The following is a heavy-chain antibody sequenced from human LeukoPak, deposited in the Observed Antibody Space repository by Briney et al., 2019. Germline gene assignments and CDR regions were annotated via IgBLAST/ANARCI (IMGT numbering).Heavy chain of an antibody. CDR2: IYPGDSDT. V-gene: IGHV5-51*01. J-gene: IGHJ4*02. CDR1: GYTFTNYW. D-gene: IGHD5-24*01. Sequence: KVSCKASGYTFTNYWLGWVRQMPGKGLEWMGIIYPGDSDTRYSPSFQGQVTISADKSISTAYLQWSSLKASDTAMYYCARQRDGYNIRPFDYWGQGTLVTVSS. CDR3: ARQRDGYNIRPFDY.